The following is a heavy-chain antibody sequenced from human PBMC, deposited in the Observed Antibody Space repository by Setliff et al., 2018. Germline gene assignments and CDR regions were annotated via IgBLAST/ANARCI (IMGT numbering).Heavy chain of an antibody. D-gene: IGHD3-16*01. Sequence: PSETLSLTCSVSGNSISNGDYYWNWIRQSPGKGLEWIGVISDSRNTHYNPSLKSRTTISVDTSKNQFSLRLTSVTAADTAVYFRARALAYLRGSTFGPDAFDFWGQGTMVTVSS. V-gene: IGHV4-30-4*01. CDR3: ARALAYLRGSTFGPDAFDF. CDR1: GNSISNGDYY. J-gene: IGHJ3*01. CDR2: ISDSRNT.